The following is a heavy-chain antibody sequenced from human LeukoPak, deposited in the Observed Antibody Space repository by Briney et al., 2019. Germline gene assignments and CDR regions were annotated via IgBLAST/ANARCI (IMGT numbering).Heavy chain of an antibody. CDR3: AVVAANPNRRPFDI. D-gene: IGHD2-15*01. Sequence: GRSLRLSCAASGFTFSSYAMHWVRQAPGKGLEWVAVISYDGSNKYYADSVKGRFTISRDNSKNTLYLQMNSLRAEDTAVYYCAVVAANPNRRPFDIWGQGTMVTVSS. CDR1: GFTFSSYA. V-gene: IGHV3-30*04. J-gene: IGHJ3*02. CDR2: ISYDGSNK.